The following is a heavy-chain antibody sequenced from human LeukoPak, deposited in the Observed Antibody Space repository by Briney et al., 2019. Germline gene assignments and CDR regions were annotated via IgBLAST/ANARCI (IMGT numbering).Heavy chain of an antibody. J-gene: IGHJ3*02. CDR3: ARGRYSGYDTSDAFDI. CDR2: IYPGDSDT. D-gene: IGHD5-12*01. V-gene: IGHV5-51*01. CDR1: GYSSTSYW. Sequence: GESLKISCKGSGYSSTSYWIGWVRQMPGKGLEWMGIIYPGDSDTRYSPSFQGQVTISADKSISTAYLQWSSLKASDTAMYYCARGRYSGYDTSDAFDIWGQGTMVTVSS.